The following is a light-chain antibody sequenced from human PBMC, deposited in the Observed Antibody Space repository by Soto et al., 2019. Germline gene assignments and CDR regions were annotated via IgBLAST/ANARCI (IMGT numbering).Light chain of an antibody. CDR1: SSNIGSDC. Sequence: QAVVTQPPSASATPGQRVTVSCSGSSSNIGSDCVFWYQQLPGTAPKLLIYRNNQRPSGVPDRFSGSKSGTSASLAISGLRSEDEADYYCAAWDHSLSGWMIGGGTKLTVL. CDR3: AAWDHSLSGWM. CDR2: RNN. J-gene: IGLJ3*02. V-gene: IGLV1-47*01.